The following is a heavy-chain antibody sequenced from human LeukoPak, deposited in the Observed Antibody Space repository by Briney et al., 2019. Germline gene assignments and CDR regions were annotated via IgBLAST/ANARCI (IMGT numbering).Heavy chain of an antibody. CDR3: ARGRAAPLGYYYYGMDV. CDR2: IYSGGST. V-gene: IGHV3-53*01. CDR1: GFTVSSNY. Sequence: PGGSLRLSCAASGFTVSSNYMSWVRQAPGKGLEGVSVIYSGGSTYYADSVKGRFTIPRDNSKNTLYLQMNSLRAEDTAVYYCARGRAAPLGYYYYGMDVWGQGTTVTVSS. D-gene: IGHD6-13*01. J-gene: IGHJ6*02.